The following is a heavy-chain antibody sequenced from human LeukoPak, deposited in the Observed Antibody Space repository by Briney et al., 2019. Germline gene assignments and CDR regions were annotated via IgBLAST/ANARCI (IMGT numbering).Heavy chain of an antibody. D-gene: IGHD1-26*01. CDR1: DYTFVSYG. CDR2: ISAYNGNT. CDR3: ATDIVGAAHADAFDI. Sequence: GASVKVSCKASDYTFVSYGISWVRQAPGQGLEWMGWISAYNGNTNYAQNLQGRVTMTTDTSTSTAYMELRSLRSDDTAVYYCATDIVGAAHADAFDIWGQGIMVTVSS. V-gene: IGHV1-18*01. J-gene: IGHJ3*02.